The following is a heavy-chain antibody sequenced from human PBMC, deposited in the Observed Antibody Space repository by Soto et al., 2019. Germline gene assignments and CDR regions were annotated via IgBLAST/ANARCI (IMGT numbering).Heavy chain of an antibody. V-gene: IGHV5-51*01. J-gene: IGHJ6*02. CDR1: GYSFTSYW. D-gene: IGHD4-4*01. Sequence: GESLKISCKGSGYSFTSYWIGWVRQMPGKGLEWMGIIYPGDSDTRYSPSFQGQVTISADKSISTAYLQWSSLKASDTAMYYCARGPYSNSQYYYYYYGMDVWGQGTTVTVSS. CDR3: ARGPYSNSQYYYYYYGMDV. CDR2: IYPGDSDT.